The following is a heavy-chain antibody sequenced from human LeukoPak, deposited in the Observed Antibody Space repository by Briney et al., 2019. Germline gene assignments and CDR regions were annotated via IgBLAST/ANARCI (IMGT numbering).Heavy chain of an antibody. V-gene: IGHV1-69*05. J-gene: IGHJ6*03. CDR3: ARVDRYYYYLDV. CDR2: IIPIFGTA. Sequence: SVKVSFKASGGTFSTYTITWVRQAPGQGLEWVGGIIPIFGTANYAQKFQGRVTITTDESTSTAYMELSSLRSEDTAMYYCARVDRYYYYLDVWGKGTTVTVSS. CDR1: GGTFSTYT.